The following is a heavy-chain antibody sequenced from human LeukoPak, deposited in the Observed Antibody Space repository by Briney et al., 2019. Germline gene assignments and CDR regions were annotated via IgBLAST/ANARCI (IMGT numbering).Heavy chain of an antibody. CDR2: VSAYNGNT. D-gene: IGHD3-22*01. J-gene: IGHJ3*02. V-gene: IGHV1-18*01. CDR1: GYTFTTYG. CDR3: ARAGYYYDSSGYYDAFDI. Sequence: ASVKVSCKASGYTFTTYGISWVRQAPRQGLEWMGWVSAYNGNTNYAQKLQGRVTMTTDTSTRTAYMELSSLRSEDTAVYYCARAGYYYDSSGYYDAFDIWGQGTMVTVSS.